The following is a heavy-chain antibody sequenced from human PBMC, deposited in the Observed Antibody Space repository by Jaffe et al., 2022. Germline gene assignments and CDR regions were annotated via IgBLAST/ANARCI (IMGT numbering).Heavy chain of an antibody. J-gene: IGHJ4*02. CDR2: IRYDGSNK. Sequence: QVQLVESGGGVVQPGGSLRLSCAASGFTFSSYGMHWVRQAPGKGLEWVAFIRYDGSNKYYADSVKGRFTISRDNSKNTLYLQMNSLRAEDTAVYYCAKDRGSSWSYYFDYWGQGTLVTVSS. CDR1: GFTFSSYG. CDR3: AKDRGSSWSYYFDY. D-gene: IGHD6-13*01. V-gene: IGHV3-30*02.